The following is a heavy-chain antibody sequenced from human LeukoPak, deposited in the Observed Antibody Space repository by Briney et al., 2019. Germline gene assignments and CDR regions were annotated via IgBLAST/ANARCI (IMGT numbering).Heavy chain of an antibody. V-gene: IGHV3-7*05. D-gene: IGHD3-3*01. CDR3: ARVRGTGFDY. CDR2: INPDGSAK. CDR1: GFTFSIYW. Sequence: GGSLRLSCAASGFTFSIYWMTWVRRAPGKGLEWVANINPDGSAKAYVDSVKGRFTISRDNAKKSLFLEMNSLRVEDTAVYYCARVRGTGFDYWGQGTLVTVSS. J-gene: IGHJ4*02.